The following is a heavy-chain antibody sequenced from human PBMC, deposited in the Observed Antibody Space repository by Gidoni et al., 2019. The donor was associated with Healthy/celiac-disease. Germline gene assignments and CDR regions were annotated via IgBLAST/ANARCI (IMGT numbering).Heavy chain of an antibody. J-gene: IGHJ4*02. CDR1: GFTFSSYS. D-gene: IGHD6-6*01. CDR2: ISSSSSYI. CDR3: ARDGFDGAALDY. Sequence: EVQLVESGGGLVKPGGSLRLSCAASGFTFSSYSMNWVRQAPGKGLEWVSSISSSSSYIYYADSVKGRFTISRDNAKNSLYLQMNSLRAEDTAVYYCARDGFDGAALDYWGQGTLVTVSS. V-gene: IGHV3-21*01.